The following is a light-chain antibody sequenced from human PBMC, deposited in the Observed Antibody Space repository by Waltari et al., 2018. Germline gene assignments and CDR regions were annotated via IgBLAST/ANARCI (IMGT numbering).Light chain of an antibody. V-gene: IGKV1-17*01. CDR1: QGISSY. CDR3: LQHNSYPHS. J-gene: IGKJ2*03. Sequence: IQMTQSPSSLSASVGDTVTIPCRASQGISSYLNWFQQKPGKAPKLLIYAASSLESGVPSRFSGSGSGTEFTLTISSLQPEDFAAYYCLQHNSYPHSFGQGTKVEIK. CDR2: AAS.